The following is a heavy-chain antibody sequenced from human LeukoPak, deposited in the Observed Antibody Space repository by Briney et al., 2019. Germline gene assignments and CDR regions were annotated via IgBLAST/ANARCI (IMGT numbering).Heavy chain of an antibody. CDR2: INHSGST. CDR3: ARERSGYDGTFFDY. J-gene: IGHJ4*02. CDR1: GGSFSGYY. V-gene: IGHV4-34*01. Sequence: PSETLSLTCAVYGGSFSGYYWSWIRQPPGKGLEWIGEINHSGSTNYNPSLKSRVTISVDTSKNQFSLKLSSVTAADTAVYYCARERSGYDGTFFDYWGQGTLVTVSS. D-gene: IGHD5-12*01.